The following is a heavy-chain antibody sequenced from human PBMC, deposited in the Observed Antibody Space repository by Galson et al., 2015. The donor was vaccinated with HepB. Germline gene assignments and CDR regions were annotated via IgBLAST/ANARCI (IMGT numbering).Heavy chain of an antibody. CDR1: GYSFTSYW. D-gene: IGHD2-2*02. Sequence: QSGAEVTKPGESLRISCKGSGYSFTSYWISWVRQMPGKGLEWMGRIDPSDSYTNYSPSFQGHVTISADKSISTAYLQWSSLKASDTGGVVPAAILYYYYYMDVWGKGTTVTVSS. CDR2: IDPSDSYT. CDR3: AAILYYYYYMDV. V-gene: IGHV5-10-1*01. J-gene: IGHJ6*03.